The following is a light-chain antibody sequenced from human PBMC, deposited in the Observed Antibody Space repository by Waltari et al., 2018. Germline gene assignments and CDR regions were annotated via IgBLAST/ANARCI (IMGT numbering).Light chain of an antibody. CDR3: QKYRSSPYS. Sequence: VILTQSPATLSLSPGERATLSCRASQSVSSYLAWYQQKPGQAPRLLIYGASSRATGIPDRFRGSGSGTEFTLTISSLEPEDFAVYYCQKYRSSPYSFGQGTKVEI. CDR1: QSVSSY. J-gene: IGKJ2*03. V-gene: IGKV3-20*01. CDR2: GAS.